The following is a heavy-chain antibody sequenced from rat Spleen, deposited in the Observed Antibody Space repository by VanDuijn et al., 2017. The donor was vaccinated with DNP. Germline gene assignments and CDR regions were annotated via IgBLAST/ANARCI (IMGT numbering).Heavy chain of an antibody. CDR1: GFTFSDYY. J-gene: IGHJ2*01. CDR3: ARGYDGYDY. V-gene: IGHV5-29*01. CDR2: ISYDGSST. D-gene: IGHD1-12*03. Sequence: EVQLVESDGGLVQPGRSLKLSCAASGFTFSDYYMAWVRQAPTKDLEWVATISYDGSSTYYRDSVTGRFTISRDNTKSTLYLQMDSLRSEDTATYYCARGYDGYDYWGQGAMVTVSS.